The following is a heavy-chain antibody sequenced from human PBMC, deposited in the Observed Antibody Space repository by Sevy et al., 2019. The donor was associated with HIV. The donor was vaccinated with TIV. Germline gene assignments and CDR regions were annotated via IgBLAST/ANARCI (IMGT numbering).Heavy chain of an antibody. J-gene: IGHJ4*02. CDR3: ARGRIEQWSDNLDY. Sequence: SETLSLTCTVSNDSLINFYWSWIRQPPGKGLEWIGLIDHSGYTNFNPSLKSRVTVSMDISKNHFSLQLTSVSAADTAVYYCARGRIEQWSDNLDYWGQGTLVTVSS. CDR2: IDHSGYT. V-gene: IGHV4-59*01. D-gene: IGHD6-19*01. CDR1: NDSLINFY.